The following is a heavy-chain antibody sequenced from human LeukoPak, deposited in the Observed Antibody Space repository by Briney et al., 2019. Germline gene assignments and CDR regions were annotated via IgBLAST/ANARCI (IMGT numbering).Heavy chain of an antibody. CDR3: AKESPVVTLADY. V-gene: IGHV3-23*01. J-gene: IGHJ4*02. D-gene: IGHD2-21*02. CDR2: ISGTGGRT. Sequence: GGSLRLSCAASGFTFSSFGTSWVRQAPGKWLEWVSTISGTGGRTHYADSVKGRFTISRDNSKNTLYLQMNSLRAEDTAVYYCAKESPVVTLADYWGQGTLVTVSS. CDR1: GFTFSSFG.